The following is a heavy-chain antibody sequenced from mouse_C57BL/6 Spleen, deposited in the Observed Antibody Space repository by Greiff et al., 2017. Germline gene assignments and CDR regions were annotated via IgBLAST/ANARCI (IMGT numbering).Heavy chain of an antibody. D-gene: IGHD4-1*02. J-gene: IGHJ3*01. CDR3: ARGGNWDVGFAY. CDR1: GYTFTSYW. V-gene: IGHV1-52*01. Sequence: QVQLQQPGAELVRPGSSVKLSCKASGYTFTSYWMHWVKQRPIQGLEWIGNIDPSDSETHYNQKFKDKATLTVDKSSSTAYMQLSSLTSEDSAVYYCARGGNWDVGFAYWGQGTLVTVSA. CDR2: IDPSDSET.